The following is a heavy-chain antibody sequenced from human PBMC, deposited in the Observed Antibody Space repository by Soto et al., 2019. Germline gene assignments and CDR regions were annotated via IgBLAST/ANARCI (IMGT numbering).Heavy chain of an antibody. D-gene: IGHD3-16*01. CDR1: GFTFSSYW. CDR2: INNDGSTT. Sequence: EVQLVESGGGLVLPGGSLRLYCAASGFTFSSYWRHWVRQAPGKGLVWVSRINNDGSTTGYADSVKGRFTISRDNAKNTLYLQMSSRTAEDTAVYSCAKVARVAWGVFDYWGQETLVTVSS. J-gene: IGHJ4*02. CDR3: AKVARVAWGVFDY. V-gene: IGHV3-74*01.